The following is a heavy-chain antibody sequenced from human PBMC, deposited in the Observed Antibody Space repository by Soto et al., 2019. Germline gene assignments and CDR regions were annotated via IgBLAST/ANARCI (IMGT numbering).Heavy chain of an antibody. Sequence: QVQLQESGPGLVKPSQTLSLTCTVSGGSISSGGYYWSWIRQHPGKGLEWIGYIYYSGSTYYNPSPKSRVTISVDTSKNQFSLKLSSVTAAATAVYYCARGPARLRIHLRLDWGQGTLVTVSS. CDR1: GGSISSGGYY. D-gene: IGHD4-17*01. CDR3: ARGPARLRIHLRLD. V-gene: IGHV4-31*03. CDR2: IYYSGST. J-gene: IGHJ1*01.